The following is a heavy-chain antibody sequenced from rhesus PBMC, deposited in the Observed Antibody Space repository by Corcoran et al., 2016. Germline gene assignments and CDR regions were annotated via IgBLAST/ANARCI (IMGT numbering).Heavy chain of an antibody. CDR3: AREGMAAAGWVDY. D-gene: IGHD6-25*01. J-gene: IGHJ4*01. CDR2: IYGNSAST. Sequence: QVKLQQWGEGLVKPSETLSLTCAVYGGSISGYYYCSWIRQPPGKGLEWIGYIYGNSASTNYNPSLKNRVTISKDTSKNQFSLKLSSVTAADTAVYYCAREGMAAAGWVDYWGQGVLVTVSS. V-gene: IGHV4-73*01. CDR1: GGSISGYYY.